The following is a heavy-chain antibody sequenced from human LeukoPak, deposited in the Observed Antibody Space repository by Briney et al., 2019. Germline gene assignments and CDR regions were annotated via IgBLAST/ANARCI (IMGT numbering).Heavy chain of an antibody. D-gene: IGHD4-23*01. CDR3: ARGPHKSDGGHSGSAWFDP. J-gene: IGHJ5*02. Sequence: GASVKVSCKASGYTFTTYDINWVRQATGQGLEWMGWMNPNSGNTGYAQKFQGRVTMTRNTSISTAYMELSSPRSEDTAVYYCARGPHKSDGGHSGSAWFDPWGQGTLVTVSS. CDR2: MNPNSGNT. V-gene: IGHV1-8*01. CDR1: GYTFTTYD.